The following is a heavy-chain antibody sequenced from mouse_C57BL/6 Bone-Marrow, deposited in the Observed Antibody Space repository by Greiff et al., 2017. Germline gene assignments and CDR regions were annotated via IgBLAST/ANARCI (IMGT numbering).Heavy chain of an antibody. D-gene: IGHD4-1*01. V-gene: IGHV1-82*01. Sequence: SGPELVKPGASVKISCKASGYAFSSSWMNWVKQRPGKGLEWIGRIYPGDGDTNYNGKFKGKATLTADKSSSTAYMQLSSLTSEDSAVYFCARDWDVGRFAYWGQGTLVTVSA. CDR1: GYAFSSSW. J-gene: IGHJ3*01. CDR3: ARDWDVGRFAY. CDR2: IYPGDGDT.